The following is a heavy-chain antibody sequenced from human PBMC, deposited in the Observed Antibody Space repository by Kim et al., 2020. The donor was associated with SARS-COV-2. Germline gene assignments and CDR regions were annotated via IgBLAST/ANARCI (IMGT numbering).Heavy chain of an antibody. D-gene: IGHD3-10*01. V-gene: IGHV4-30-2*05. J-gene: IGHJ3*02. CDR3: AFVTMVRGAPGAFDI. Sequence: PSLKRRVTISVDTSKNPFSLKLGSVTAADTAVYYCAFVTMVRGAPGAFDIWGQGTMVTVSS.